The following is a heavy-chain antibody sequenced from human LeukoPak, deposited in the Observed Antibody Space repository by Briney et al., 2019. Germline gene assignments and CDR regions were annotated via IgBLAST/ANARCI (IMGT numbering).Heavy chain of an antibody. CDR1: GGSISSYY. CDR2: IFHTGGT. J-gene: IGHJ6*02. CDR3: ARDIGFRGSSDYYSYGLDV. V-gene: IGHV4-59*01. Sequence: SETLSLTCTVSGGSISSYYWSWIRQPPGKGLEWIGYIFHTGGTSYNPSLKSRVTISVDTSKSQFSLKVTSVTAADTAVYYCARDIGFRGSSDYYSYGLDVWGQGTTVTVSS. D-gene: IGHD6-6*01.